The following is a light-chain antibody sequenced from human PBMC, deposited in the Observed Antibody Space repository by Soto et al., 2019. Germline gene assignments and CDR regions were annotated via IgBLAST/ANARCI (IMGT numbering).Light chain of an antibody. Sequence: EIVMTHSPATLSLSPGERATLSCRASQSVSSNLAWYQQKPAHDASLLLFGASSRATGSLARFSGSGSGTEFTLTISSLQSEDFAVYYCQQYNSWPLTFGGGTKVEIK. V-gene: IGKV3D-15*01. CDR1: QSVSSN. CDR3: QQYNSWPLT. J-gene: IGKJ4*01. CDR2: GAS.